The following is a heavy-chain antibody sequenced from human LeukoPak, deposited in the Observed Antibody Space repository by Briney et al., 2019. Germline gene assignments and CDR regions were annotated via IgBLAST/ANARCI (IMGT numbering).Heavy chain of an antibody. CDR2: VSPYNGNT. CDR1: GYTFTNYD. J-gene: IGHJ4*02. CDR3: ARFSPRIIREEFDS. Sequence: GASVKVSCKASGYTFTNYDINWVRQAPGQGLEWMGWVSPYNGNTKYAQNLQGRVTMTTDTSTNTAYMELRSLRSDDTAVYYCARFSPRIIREEFDSWGQGTLVTVSS. V-gene: IGHV1-18*01. D-gene: IGHD1-26*01.